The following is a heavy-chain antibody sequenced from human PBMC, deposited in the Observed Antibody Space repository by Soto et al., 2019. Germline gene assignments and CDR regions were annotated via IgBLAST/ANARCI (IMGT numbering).Heavy chain of an antibody. V-gene: IGHV2-5*01. CDR2: IYWNDDK. D-gene: IGHD1-26*01. Sequence: SGPTLVNPTQTLTLTCTFSGFSLSTSGVGVGWIRQPPGKALEWLALIYWNDDKRYSPSLKSRLTITKDTSKNQVVLTMTNMDAVDTATYYCAHGARGAPKSDYYYYGMDVWGQGTTVTVSS. J-gene: IGHJ6*02. CDR3: AHGARGAPKSDYYYYGMDV. CDR1: GFSLSTSGVG.